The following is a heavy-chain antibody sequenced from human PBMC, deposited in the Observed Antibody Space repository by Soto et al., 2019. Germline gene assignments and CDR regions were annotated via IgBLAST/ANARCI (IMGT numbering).Heavy chain of an antibody. J-gene: IGHJ3*02. CDR3: TKEKSVMYSGYDAFDI. CDR2: ITGSGSTM. D-gene: IGHD1-26*01. V-gene: IGHV3-48*03. CDR1: GFTFSSYE. Sequence: GGSLRLSCAASGFTFSSYEMDWVRQAPGMGLEWVAHITGSGSTMYADSVKGRFTIPRDNADNSLYLQMNSLRAEDTAVYYCTKEKSVMYSGYDAFDIWGRGTMVTVSS.